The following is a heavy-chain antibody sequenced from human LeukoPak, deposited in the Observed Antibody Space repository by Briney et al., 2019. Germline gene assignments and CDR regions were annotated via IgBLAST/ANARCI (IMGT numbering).Heavy chain of an antibody. CDR3: ARDSYYYDSSGYGDAFDI. V-gene: IGHV1-69*05. CDR2: IIPIFGTA. CDR1: GGTFSSYA. D-gene: IGHD3-22*01. Sequence: SVKVSCKASGGTFSSYAISWVRQATGQGLEWMGGIIPIFGTANYAQKFQGRVTITTDESTSTAYMELSSLRSEDTAVYYCARDSYYYDSSGYGDAFDIWGQGTMVTVSS. J-gene: IGHJ3*02.